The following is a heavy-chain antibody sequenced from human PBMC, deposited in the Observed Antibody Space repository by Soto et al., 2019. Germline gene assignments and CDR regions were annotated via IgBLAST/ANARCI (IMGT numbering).Heavy chain of an antibody. CDR2: ISGSGGST. CDR3: AKDFRTVTTPHLFDY. CDR1: GFTFRSYA. J-gene: IGHJ4*02. D-gene: IGHD4-4*01. Sequence: HPGGSLRLSCAASGFTFRSYAMNWVRQAPGKGLEWVSAISGSGGSTYYADSVKGRFTISRDNSKNTLYLQMNSLRAEDTAVYYCAKDFRTVTTPHLFDYWGQGTLVTVSS. V-gene: IGHV3-23*01.